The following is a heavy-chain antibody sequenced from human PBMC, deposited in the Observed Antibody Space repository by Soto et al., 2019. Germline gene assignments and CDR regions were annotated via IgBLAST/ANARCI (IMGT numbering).Heavy chain of an antibody. Sequence: QVQLVQSGAEVKKPGASVKVSCKASGYTFTSYAMHWVRQAPGQRLEGMGWINAGNGNTKYSQKFQGRVTITRDTSASTAYMELSSLRSEDTAVYYCARAGYSSGWYWGDFDYWGQGTLVTVSS. V-gene: IGHV1-3*01. CDR2: INAGNGNT. CDR1: GYTFTSYA. CDR3: ARAGYSSGWYWGDFDY. J-gene: IGHJ4*02. D-gene: IGHD6-19*01.